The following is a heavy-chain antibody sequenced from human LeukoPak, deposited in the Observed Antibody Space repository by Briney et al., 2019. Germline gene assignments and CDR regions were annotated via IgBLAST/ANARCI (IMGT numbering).Heavy chain of an antibody. V-gene: IGHV4-38-2*02. Sequence: SETLSLTCTVSGYSISSGYYWGWIRQPPGKGLEWIGSIYHSGSTYYNPSLKSRVTISVDTSKNQFSLKLSSVTAADTAVYYCARVFLGGYDRGNWFDPWGQGTLVTVSS. D-gene: IGHD5-12*01. CDR3: ARVFLGGYDRGNWFDP. CDR1: GYSISSGYY. J-gene: IGHJ5*02. CDR2: IYHSGST.